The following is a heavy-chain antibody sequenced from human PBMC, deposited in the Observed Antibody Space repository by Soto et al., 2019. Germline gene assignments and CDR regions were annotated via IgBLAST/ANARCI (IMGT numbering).Heavy chain of an antibody. CDR3: AKFFSSYTYRRGLLAY. V-gene: IGHV3-23*01. Sequence: GGSLRLSCAASGFTFNSYPMSWVRQAPGKGLEWVAISGSGGDTYYADSVKGRFTISRDNSKNTVYLQMNSLRAEDTAVYYCAKFFSSYTYRRGLLAYWARGTLVPGSS. J-gene: IGHJ2*01. D-gene: IGHD5-18*01. CDR2: ISGSGGDT. CDR1: GFTFNSYP.